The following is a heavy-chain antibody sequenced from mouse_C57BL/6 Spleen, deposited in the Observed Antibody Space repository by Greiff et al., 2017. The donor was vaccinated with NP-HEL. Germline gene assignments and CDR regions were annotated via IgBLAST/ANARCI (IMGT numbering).Heavy chain of an antibody. D-gene: IGHD1-1*01. Sequence: EVQGVESGEGLVKPGGSLKLSCAASGFTFSSYAMSWVRQTPEKRLEWVAYISSGGDYIYYADTVKGRFTISRDNARNTLYLQMSSLKSEDTAMYYCTSVYYGSSLFDYWGQGTTLTVSS. CDR2: ISSGGDYI. J-gene: IGHJ2*01. V-gene: IGHV5-9-1*02. CDR3: TSVYYGSSLFDY. CDR1: GFTFSSYA.